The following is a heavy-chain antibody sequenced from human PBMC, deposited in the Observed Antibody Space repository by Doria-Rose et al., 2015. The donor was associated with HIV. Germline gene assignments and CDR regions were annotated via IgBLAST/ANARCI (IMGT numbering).Heavy chain of an antibody. V-gene: IGHV2-26*01. CDR1: GVSLSSPGMG. Sequence: QITLKESGPVLVKPTETLTLTCTVFGVSLSSPGMGVIWIRQPPGKALEWLANIFSDDERSYKTSLKSRLTISRGTSKSQVVLTMTDMDPVDTATYYCARIKSSRWYHKYYFDFWGQGTLVIVSA. D-gene: IGHD6-13*01. CDR3: ARIKSSRWYHKYYFDF. CDR2: IFSDDER. J-gene: IGHJ4*02.